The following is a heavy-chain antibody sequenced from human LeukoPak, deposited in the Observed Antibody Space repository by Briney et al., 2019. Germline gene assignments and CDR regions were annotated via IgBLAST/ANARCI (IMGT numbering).Heavy chain of an antibody. D-gene: IGHD3-10*01. CDR1: GFTFSNYA. V-gene: IGHV3-23*01. J-gene: IGHJ3*02. Sequence: PGGSLRLSCAASGFTFSNYAMSWVRQAPGKGLEWVSDISGSGSSTYYADSVKGRFTISRDNSKNTPYLQMNSLSAEDTAVYYCAKGARGTYALDIWGQGTMVTVSS. CDR3: AKGARGTYALDI. CDR2: ISGSGSST.